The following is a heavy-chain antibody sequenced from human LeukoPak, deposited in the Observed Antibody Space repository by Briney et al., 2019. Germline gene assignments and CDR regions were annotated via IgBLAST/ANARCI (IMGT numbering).Heavy chain of an antibody. CDR1: GFTFDDYA. CDR2: ISWNSGSI. D-gene: IGHD2-15*01. V-gene: IGHV3-9*01. J-gene: IGHJ4*02. CDR3: AKDRRSGDSWYHFDY. Sequence: GRSLRLSCAASGFTFDDYAMHWVRQAPGKGLEWVSGISWNSGSIGYADSVKGRFTISRDNSKNTVYLQMNSLRAEDTAVYYCAKDRRSGDSWYHFDYWGQGTLVTVSS.